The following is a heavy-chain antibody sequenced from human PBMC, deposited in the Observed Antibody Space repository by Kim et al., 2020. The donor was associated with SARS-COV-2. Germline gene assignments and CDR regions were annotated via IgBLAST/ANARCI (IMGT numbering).Heavy chain of an antibody. V-gene: IGHV1-24*01. J-gene: IGHJ4*02. D-gene: IGHD3-10*01. CDR1: GYTLTELS. CDR2: FDPEDGET. Sequence: ASVKVSCKVSGYTLTELSMHWVRQAPGKGLEWMGGFDPEDGETIYAQKFQGRVTMTEDTSTDTAYMELSSLRSEDTAVYYCATRRWFGELLFHWGQGTLVTVSS. CDR3: ATRRWFGELLFH.